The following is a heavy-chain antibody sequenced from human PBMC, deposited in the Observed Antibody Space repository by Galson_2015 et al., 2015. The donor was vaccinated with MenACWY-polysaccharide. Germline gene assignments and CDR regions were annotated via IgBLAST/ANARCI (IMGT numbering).Heavy chain of an antibody. D-gene: IGHD3-3*01. J-gene: IGHJ5*02. CDR2: IRSSGTNT. V-gene: IGHV3-23*01. Sequence: SLRLSCAASGFTFTSYAMSWVRQAPGKGLEWVSAIRSSGTNTYYADSVKGRFTISRDNSKNTLYLQMNSLRAEDTAVYYCAKDSPDFWSVAVRFDHWGQGTLVTVSS. CDR3: AKDSPDFWSVAVRFDH. CDR1: GFTFTSYA.